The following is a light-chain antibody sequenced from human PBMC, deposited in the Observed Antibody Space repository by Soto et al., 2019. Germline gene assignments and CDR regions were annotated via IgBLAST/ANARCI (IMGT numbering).Light chain of an antibody. CDR1: QGISSH. CDR3: QQLNTYPIT. V-gene: IGKV1-9*01. J-gene: IGKJ5*01. Sequence: DIQLTQSPSFLSASVGDRVTITCRASQGISSHLAWYQQQPGKAPKLLIYVASTLQSGVPSRFSGSGSGTEFTLTISGLQPEDFASYYCQQLNTYPITFCQGTRLDIK. CDR2: VAS.